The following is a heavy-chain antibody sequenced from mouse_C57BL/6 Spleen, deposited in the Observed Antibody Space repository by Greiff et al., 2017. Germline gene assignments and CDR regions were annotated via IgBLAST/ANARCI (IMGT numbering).Heavy chain of an antibody. CDR2: INPNNGGT. J-gene: IGHJ3*01. D-gene: IGHD1-1*01. CDR3: ARSPHYYGSQAWFAY. Sequence: EVQLQQSGPELVKPGASVKISCKASGYTFTDYYMNWVKQSHGKSLEWIGDINPNNGGTSYNQKFKGKATLTVDKSSSTAYMELRSLTSEDSAVYYCARSPHYYGSQAWFAYWGQGTLVTVSA. V-gene: IGHV1-26*01. CDR1: GYTFTDYY.